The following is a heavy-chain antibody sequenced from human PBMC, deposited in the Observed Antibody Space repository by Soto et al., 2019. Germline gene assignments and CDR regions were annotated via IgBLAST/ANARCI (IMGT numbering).Heavy chain of an antibody. CDR1: GFTFSNYG. J-gene: IGHJ4*02. CDR2: VWHDGKTK. Sequence: GGSLRLSCAASGFTFSNYGMHWVRQAPGKGREWVAVVWHDGKTKYYADSVEGRFTISRDNSRNTLFLQMNSLRAEDTAVYDCARDRGSDDPIDYWGQGTLVTVSS. V-gene: IGHV3-33*01. CDR3: ARDRGSDDPIDY. D-gene: IGHD3-10*01.